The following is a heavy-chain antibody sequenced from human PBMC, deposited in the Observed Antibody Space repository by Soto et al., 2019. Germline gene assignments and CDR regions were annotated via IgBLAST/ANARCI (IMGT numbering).Heavy chain of an antibody. V-gene: IGHV3-48*02. CDR1: GFTFSSHS. D-gene: IGHD6-13*01. Sequence: EVQLVESGGGLVQPGGSLRLSCSSSGFTFSSHSMNWVRQAPGKGLEWVARIDSSGNSIYYADSAKGRFAVSRDNANSSLFLQMNSLRDEDTAVYYCARLQLVDWFFINIDLYRMDVWGQGTTVVVSS. CDR3: ARLQLVDWFFINIDLYRMDV. J-gene: IGHJ6*02. CDR2: IDSSGNSI.